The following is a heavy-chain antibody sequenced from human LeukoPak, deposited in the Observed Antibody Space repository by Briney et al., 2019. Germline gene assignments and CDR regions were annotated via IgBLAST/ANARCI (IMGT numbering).Heavy chain of an antibody. V-gene: IGHV3-30*02. CDR1: AFTFSSYG. D-gene: IGHD2-8*01. J-gene: IGHJ6*03. CDR3: AKDRCSNGIGCYYYYMEV. Sequence: GGSLRLSCAASAFTFSSYGMHWVRQAPGKGLEWVAYIQYDRTNEQYAHSVKGRFRISRDNSNNIVYLQMNSLRTEDTAVYYCAKDRCSNGIGCYYYYMEVWGKGTTVTISS. CDR2: IQYDRTNE.